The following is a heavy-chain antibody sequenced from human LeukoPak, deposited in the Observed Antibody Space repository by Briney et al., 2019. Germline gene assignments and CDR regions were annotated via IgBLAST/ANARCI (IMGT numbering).Heavy chain of an antibody. V-gene: IGHV3-74*01. D-gene: IGHD3-16*02. CDR2: INTDGSTT. CDR3: ARSRGGSYHY. J-gene: IGHJ4*02. CDR1: GFTFSNDW. Sequence: PGGSLRLSCAASGFTFSNDWMHCVRQAPGKGLVWVSRINTDGSTTTYADSVKGRFTISRDNAKNTLYLQMNSLRVEDTAVYYCARSRGGSYHYWGQGTLVTVSS.